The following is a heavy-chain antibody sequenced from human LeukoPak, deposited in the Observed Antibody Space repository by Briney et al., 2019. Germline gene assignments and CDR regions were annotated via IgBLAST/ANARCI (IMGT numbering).Heavy chain of an antibody. V-gene: IGHV4-61*01. Sequence: SETLSLTCTVSGGSVSSNSYYWSWIRQPPGKGLEWIGYIYYSGSTNYNPSLKSRVTISVDTSKNQFSLKLSSVTAADTAVYYCARGVHYDILTGYYRLRSFDYWGQGPLVTVSS. CDR2: IYYSGST. J-gene: IGHJ4*02. CDR1: GGSVSSNSYY. D-gene: IGHD3-9*01. CDR3: ARGVHYDILTGYYRLRSFDY.